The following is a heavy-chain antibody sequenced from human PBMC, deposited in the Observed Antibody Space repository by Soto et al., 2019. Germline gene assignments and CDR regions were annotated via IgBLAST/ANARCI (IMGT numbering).Heavy chain of an antibody. CDR2: IIPILGTA. Sequence: SVKVSCKACAGTFSSEAISLVRQAPPQGLEWMGGIIPILGTANYAQKFQGRVTITADESTSTAYIDLSSLRSEDTAVYYCARDWEAVGGGVWFDPWGQGTMVTVSS. V-gene: IGHV1-69*13. D-gene: IGHD6-19*01. J-gene: IGHJ5*02. CDR1: AGTFSSEA. CDR3: ARDWEAVGGGVWFDP.